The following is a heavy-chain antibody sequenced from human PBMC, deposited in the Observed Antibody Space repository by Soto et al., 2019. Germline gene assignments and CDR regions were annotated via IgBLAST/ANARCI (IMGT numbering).Heavy chain of an antibody. Sequence: GGSLRLSCAASGFTFSSYGMHWVRQAPGKGLEWVAVISYDGGNKYYADSVKGRFTISRDNSKDTLYLQMNSLRAEDTAVYYCAKDQLRYYFYYGMDVWGQGTTVTVSS. CDR1: GFTFSSYG. D-gene: IGHD1-1*01. V-gene: IGHV3-30*18. CDR2: ISYDGGNK. J-gene: IGHJ6*02. CDR3: AKDQLRYYFYYGMDV.